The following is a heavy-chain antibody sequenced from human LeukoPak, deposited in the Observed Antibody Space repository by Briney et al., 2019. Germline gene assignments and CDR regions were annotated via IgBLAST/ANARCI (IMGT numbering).Heavy chain of an antibody. CDR2: ISGSGGST. V-gene: IGHV3-23*01. CDR1: GFTGFTFRSYSSYS. Sequence: GGSLRLSCAASGFTGFTFRSYSSYSMNWVRQAPGKGLEWVSAISGSGGSTYYADSVKGRFTISRDNSKNTLYLQMNSLRAEDTAVYYCAKTVGATSDPDAFDIWGQGTMVTVSS. CDR3: AKTVGATSDPDAFDI. D-gene: IGHD1-26*01. J-gene: IGHJ3*02.